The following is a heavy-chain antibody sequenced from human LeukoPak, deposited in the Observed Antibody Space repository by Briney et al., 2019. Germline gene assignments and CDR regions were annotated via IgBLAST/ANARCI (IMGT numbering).Heavy chain of an antibody. CDR1: GGSISSGSYY. CDR2: IYTSGST. Sequence: PSETLSLTCTVSGGSISSGSYYWSWVRQPAGKGLEWIGRIYTSGSTNYNPSLKSRVTISVDTSKDQFSLKLSSVTAADTAVYYCARDRDQRGPYYYYMDVWGKGTTVTISS. J-gene: IGHJ6*03. V-gene: IGHV4-61*02. D-gene: IGHD2-2*01. CDR3: ARDRDQRGPYYYYMDV.